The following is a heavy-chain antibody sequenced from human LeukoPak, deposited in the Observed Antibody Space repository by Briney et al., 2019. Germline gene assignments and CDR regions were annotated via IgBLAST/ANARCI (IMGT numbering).Heavy chain of an antibody. CDR2: IYYSGST. CDR3: ARALRPRGWFDP. J-gene: IGHJ5*02. CDR1: GGSISSGDYY. D-gene: IGHD3-16*01. Sequence: PSETLSLTCTVSGGSISSGDYYWSWIRQPPGKGLEWIGYIYYSGSTYYNPSLKSRVTISVDTSKNQFSLKLSSVTAADTAVYYCARALRPRGWFDPWGQGTLVTVSS. V-gene: IGHV4-30-4*01.